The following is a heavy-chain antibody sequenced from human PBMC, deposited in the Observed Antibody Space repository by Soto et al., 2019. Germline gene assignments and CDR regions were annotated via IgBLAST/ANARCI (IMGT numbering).Heavy chain of an antibody. CDR3: ARTYVPGIAGFDP. V-gene: IGHV3-74*01. D-gene: IGHD1-1*01. CDR1: GFTFSNYC. CDR2: MSGDGKTI. Sequence: PGGSLRLSCAASGFTFSNYCMHWVRQVPGEGLVWVSRMSGDGKTISYADSVKGRFTISRDNAKNTLYLQMNSLRVEDTAVYYCARTYVPGIAGFDPWGQGTLVTVSS. J-gene: IGHJ5*02.